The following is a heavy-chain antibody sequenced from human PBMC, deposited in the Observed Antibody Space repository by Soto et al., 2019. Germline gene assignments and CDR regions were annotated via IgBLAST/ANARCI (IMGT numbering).Heavy chain of an antibody. CDR3: ARDLRTIFGVVRAHGMDV. D-gene: IGHD3-3*01. Sequence: PGGSLRVSWAASGFTFSSYDMHWVSQATGKGLEWVSAIGTAGDTYYPGSVKGRFTISRENAKNSLYLQMNSLRAEDTAVYYCARDLRTIFGVVRAHGMDVWGQGTTVTVSS. CDR2: IGTAGDT. CDR1: GFTFSSYD. J-gene: IGHJ6*02. V-gene: IGHV3-13*01.